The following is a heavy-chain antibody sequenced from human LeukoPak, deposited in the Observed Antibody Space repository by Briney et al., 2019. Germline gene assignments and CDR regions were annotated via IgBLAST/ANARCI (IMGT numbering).Heavy chain of an antibody. J-gene: IGHJ4*02. CDR2: VSYDGSNE. CDR1: GFTFNYYS. V-gene: IGHV3-30*04. D-gene: IGHD1-26*01. CDR3: ARGSYYSYYFDY. Sequence: GGSLRLSCAASGFTFNYYSMHWVRQAPGKGLEWVAGVSYDGSNEYYADAMKGRFTISRDNAKNSLYLQMNSLRAEDTAVYYCARGSYYSYYFDYWGQGTLVTVSS.